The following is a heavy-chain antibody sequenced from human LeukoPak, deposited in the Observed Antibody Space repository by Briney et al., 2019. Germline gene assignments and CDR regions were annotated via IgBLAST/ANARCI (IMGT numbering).Heavy chain of an antibody. J-gene: IGHJ5*02. V-gene: IGHV3-23*01. CDR1: GFTFSSYA. CDR2: ISGSGGST. Sequence: GGSLRLSCAASGFTFSSYAMSWVRQAPGEGLEWVSAISGSGGSTYYADSVKGRFTISRDNSKNTLYLQMNSLRAEDTAVYYCAKSSGTMVQGANGFDPWGQGTLVTVSS. CDR3: AKSSGTMVQGANGFDP. D-gene: IGHD3-10*01.